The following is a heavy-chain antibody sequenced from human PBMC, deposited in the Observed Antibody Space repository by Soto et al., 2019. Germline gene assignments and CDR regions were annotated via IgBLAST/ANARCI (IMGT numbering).Heavy chain of an antibody. V-gene: IGHV1-18*01. CDR2: ISAYNGNT. CDR3: ARAGRIRLGELVYYGMDL. CDR1: GYIFTSYG. Sequence: SVKVSCKASGYIFTSYGISWVRQAPGQGLEWMGWISAYNGNTNYAQKLQGRVTMTTDTSTSTAYMELRSLRSDDTAVYYCARAGRIRLGELVYYGMDLWGQGTTVTVAS. J-gene: IGHJ6*02. D-gene: IGHD3-16*01.